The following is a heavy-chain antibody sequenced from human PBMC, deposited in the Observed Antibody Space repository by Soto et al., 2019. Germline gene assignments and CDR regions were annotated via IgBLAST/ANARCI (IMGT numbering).Heavy chain of an antibody. Sequence: QVQLVQSGAEVKKPGASVKVSCKASGYTFTSYYMHWVRQAPGQGLGWMGIINPSGGSTSYAQKFQGRVTMTRDTSTSTVYMELSSLRSEDTAVYYCARPQGGAYCGGDCYAEFDYWGQGTLVTVSS. CDR1: GYTFTSYY. V-gene: IGHV1-46*01. D-gene: IGHD2-21*02. CDR3: ARPQGGAYCGGDCYAEFDY. CDR2: INPSGGST. J-gene: IGHJ4*02.